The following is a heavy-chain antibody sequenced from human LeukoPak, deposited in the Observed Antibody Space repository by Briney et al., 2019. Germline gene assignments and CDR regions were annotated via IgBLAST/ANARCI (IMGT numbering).Heavy chain of an antibody. D-gene: IGHD2-15*01. CDR2: IFASGST. CDR1: GVSITSSY. V-gene: IGHV4-4*07. J-gene: IGHJ6*03. Sequence: NPSETLSLTCTVSGVSITSSYWSWIRQPAGKGLEWIGQIFASGSTNYNSSLRSRVTMSVDTSKNQFSLRLNSVAAADTAVYYCVRVGLDVGRYYYMDVWGEGTTVTVSS. CDR3: VRVGLDVGRYYYMDV.